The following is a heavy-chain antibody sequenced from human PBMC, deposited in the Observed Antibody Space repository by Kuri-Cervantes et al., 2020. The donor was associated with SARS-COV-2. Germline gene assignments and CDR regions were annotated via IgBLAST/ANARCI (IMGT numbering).Heavy chain of an antibody. J-gene: IGHJ3*02. CDR3: AREDIVVVPAYYDDAFDI. V-gene: IGHV1-46*01. CDR1: GYTITGYY. Sequence: ASVKVSCKASGYTITGYYMHWVRQAPGQGLGWMGIINPSGGSTSYAQKFQGRVTMTRDTSTSTVYMELSSLRSEDTAVYYCAREDIVVVPAYYDDAFDIWGQGTMVTVSS. CDR2: INPSGGST. D-gene: IGHD2-2*01.